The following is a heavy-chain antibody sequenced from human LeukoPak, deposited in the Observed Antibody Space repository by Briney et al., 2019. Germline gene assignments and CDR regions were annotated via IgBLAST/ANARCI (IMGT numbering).Heavy chain of an antibody. D-gene: IGHD3-9*01. J-gene: IGHJ4*02. Sequence: PSQTLSLTCTVSGGSISSGDYYWSWIRQPPGKGLEWIGSIYHSGSTYYNPSLKSRVTISVDTSKNQFSLKLSSVTAADTAVYYCAGQDYDILTGYYNFDYWGQGTLVTVSS. CDR1: GGSISSGDYY. V-gene: IGHV4-30-4*08. CDR3: AGQDYDILTGYYNFDY. CDR2: IYHSGST.